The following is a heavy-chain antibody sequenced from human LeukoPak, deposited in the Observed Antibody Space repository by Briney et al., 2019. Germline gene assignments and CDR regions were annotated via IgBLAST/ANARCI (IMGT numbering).Heavy chain of an antibody. D-gene: IGHD3-3*01. Sequence: ASVKVSCKASGYTFTSYAMHWVRQAPGQRLEWMGWINAGNGNTKYSQKFQGRVTMTEDTSTDTAYMELSSLRSEDTAVYYCATAHYDFWSGYYLDYWGQGTLVTVSS. CDR3: ATAHYDFWSGYYLDY. CDR2: INAGNGNT. CDR1: GYTFTSYA. V-gene: IGHV1-3*01. J-gene: IGHJ4*02.